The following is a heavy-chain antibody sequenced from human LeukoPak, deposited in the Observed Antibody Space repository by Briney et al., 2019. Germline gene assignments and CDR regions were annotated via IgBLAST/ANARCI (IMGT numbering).Heavy chain of an antibody. CDR2: IYYSGST. CDR3: ARYYDSRTTFDY. D-gene: IGHD3-22*01. V-gene: IGHV4-31*03. Sequence: PSQTLSLTCTVSGGSIRSGDYSWNWIRQHPGKGLEWIGYIYYSGSTYYNPSLTSRVTMSVDTSKNQFSLQLSSVTAVDTAVYHCARYYDSRTTFDYWGQGALVTVSS. CDR1: GGSIRSGDYS. J-gene: IGHJ4*02.